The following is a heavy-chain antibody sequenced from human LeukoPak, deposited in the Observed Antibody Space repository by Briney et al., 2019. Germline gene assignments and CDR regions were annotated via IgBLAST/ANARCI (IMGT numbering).Heavy chain of an antibody. V-gene: IGHV3-74*01. CDR2: IEGGGTST. CDR3: AIQPTVTVGINWFDP. D-gene: IGHD4-17*01. J-gene: IGHJ5*02. CDR1: GFTFSLYW. Sequence: PGGSLRLSCAASGFTFSLYWMHWVRQAPGEGLVWVSRIEGGGTSTNYADFVKGRFTISRDNAKNSLYLQMNSLRAEDTAVYYCAIQPTVTVGINWFDPWGQGTLVTVSS.